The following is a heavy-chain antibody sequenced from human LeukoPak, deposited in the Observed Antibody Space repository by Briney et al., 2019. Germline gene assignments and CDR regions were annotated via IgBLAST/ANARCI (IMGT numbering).Heavy chain of an antibody. CDR1: SGSISSYY. V-gene: IGHV4-4*07. CDR2: IYSSGST. D-gene: IGHD6-13*01. CDR3: ARVYGSSWYEFDY. Sequence: PSETLSLTCTVSSGSISSYYWSWIRQPAGKGLEWIGRIYSSGSTTYDPSLKSRVTMSVDTSKNQFSLEVNSVTAADTAVYYCARVYGSSWYEFDYWGQGTLVTVSS. J-gene: IGHJ4*02.